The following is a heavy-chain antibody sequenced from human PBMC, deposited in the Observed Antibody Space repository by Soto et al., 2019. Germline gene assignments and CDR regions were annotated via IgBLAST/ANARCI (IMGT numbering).Heavy chain of an antibody. CDR2: ISSSGSTI. D-gene: IGHD3-10*01. Sequence: EVQLVESGGGLVQPGGSLRLSCAASGFTFSSYEMNWVRQAPGKGLEWVSYISSSGSTIYYADSVKGRFTISRDNAKNSVYLQMNSLRAEDTAVYYCARERTGLLWFGESSYGMDVWGQGTMVTVSS. CDR1: GFTFSSYE. V-gene: IGHV3-48*03. J-gene: IGHJ6*02. CDR3: ARERTGLLWFGESSYGMDV.